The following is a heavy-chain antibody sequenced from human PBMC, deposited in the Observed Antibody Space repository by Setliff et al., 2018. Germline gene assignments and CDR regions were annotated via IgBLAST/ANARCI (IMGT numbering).Heavy chain of an antibody. D-gene: IGHD3-22*01. Sequence: GASVKVSCKASGYTFTSFGINWVRQAPGQGLEWMGWISAYAQKFQGRVTMTTDTPTSTAYMEMRSLRSDDTAVYYCARDLDYQYYYETSGRDAFDIWGLGTMVTVSS. CDR2: ISA. J-gene: IGHJ3*02. CDR1: GYTFTSFG. V-gene: IGHV1-18*01. CDR3: ARDLDYQYYYETSGRDAFDI.